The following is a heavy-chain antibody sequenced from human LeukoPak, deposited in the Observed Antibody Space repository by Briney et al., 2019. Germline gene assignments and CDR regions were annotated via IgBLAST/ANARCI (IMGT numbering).Heavy chain of an antibody. CDR1: GYSFTDHY. CDR3: ARTLTLPNWFDP. V-gene: IGHV1-46*01. Sequence: ASVKVSCKASGYSFTDHYLHWLRQAPGQGLEWMGIINPSGGSTSYAQKFQGRVTMTRDTSTSTVYMELSSLRSEDTAVYYCARTLTLPNWFDPWGQGTLVTVSS. J-gene: IGHJ5*02. D-gene: IGHD2-21*02. CDR2: INPSGGST.